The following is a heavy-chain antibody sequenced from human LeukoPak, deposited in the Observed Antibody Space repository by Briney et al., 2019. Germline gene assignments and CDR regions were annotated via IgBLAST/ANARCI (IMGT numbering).Heavy chain of an antibody. CDR3: ANFLDVQRFDP. J-gene: IGHJ5*02. V-gene: IGHV3-23*01. CDR2: IGGGGGGT. CDR1: GFTFSGYA. D-gene: IGHD3-3*01. Sequence: GGSLRLSCATSGFTFSGYAMSWVRQAPGKGLEWVSAIGGGGGGTYYADSVKGRFTISRDTSKNTLYLQMNSLRAEDTAVYYCANFLDVQRFDPRGQGTLVTVSS.